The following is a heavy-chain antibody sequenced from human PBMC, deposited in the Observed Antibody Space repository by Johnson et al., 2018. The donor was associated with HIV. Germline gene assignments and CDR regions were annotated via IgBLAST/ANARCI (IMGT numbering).Heavy chain of an antibody. CDR1: GFTFDDYA. CDR3: ARGIVEVQPRYRLLRDDVFDV. J-gene: IGHJ3*01. D-gene: IGHD2-15*01. V-gene: IGHV3-20*04. Sequence: VQLVESGGVVVQPGGSLRLSCAASGFTFDDYAMHWVRQAPGKGLEWVSGINWNGGSTAYADSVKGRFTLSSDNAKNSLYLQMDSLRAKDTALYYCARGIVEVQPRYRLLRDDVFDVWGQGTMVTVSS. CDR2: INWNGGST.